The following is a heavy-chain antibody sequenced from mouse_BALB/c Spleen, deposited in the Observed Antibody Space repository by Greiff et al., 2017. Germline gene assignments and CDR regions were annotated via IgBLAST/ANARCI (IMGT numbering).Heavy chain of an antibody. V-gene: IGHV5-4*02. Sequence: EVMLVESGGGLVKPGGSLKLSCAASGFTFSDYYMYWVRQTPEKRLEWVATISDGGSYTYYPDSVKGRFTISRDNAKNNLYLQMSSLKSEDTAMYYCASYDYDVENYYAMDYWGQGTSVTVSS. CDR3: ASYDYDVENYYAMDY. D-gene: IGHD2-4*01. J-gene: IGHJ4*01. CDR2: ISDGGSYT. CDR1: GFTFSDYY.